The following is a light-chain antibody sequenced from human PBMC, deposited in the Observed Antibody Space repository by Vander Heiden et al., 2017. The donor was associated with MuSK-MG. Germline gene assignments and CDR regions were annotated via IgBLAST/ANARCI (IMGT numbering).Light chain of an antibody. CDR1: QSISSY. CDR2: AAS. J-gene: IGKJ1*01. CDR3: QQSDRTPCT. V-gene: IGKV1-39*01. Sequence: DIQMTQSPSSLSASVGDRVTITCRASQSISSYLNLYQQKPGKAPKLLIYAASSLQSRVPSRFSGSGSGTDFTLTISRLQPEDFATYYCQQSDRTPCTFGQGTKVEIK.